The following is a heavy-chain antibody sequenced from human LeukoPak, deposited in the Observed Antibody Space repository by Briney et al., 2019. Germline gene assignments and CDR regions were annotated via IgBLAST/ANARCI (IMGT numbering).Heavy chain of an antibody. V-gene: IGHV1-18*01. Sequence: ASVKVSCKASGYTFTSYDINWVRQATGQGLEWMGWISAYNGNTNYAQKLQGRVTMTTDTSTSTAYMELRSLRSDDTAVYYCARGSRAYYDFWSGYYTRDFGIENWFDPWGQGTLVTVSS. J-gene: IGHJ5*02. CDR2: ISAYNGNT. D-gene: IGHD3-3*01. CDR1: GYTFTSYD. CDR3: ARGSRAYYDFWSGYYTRDFGIENWFDP.